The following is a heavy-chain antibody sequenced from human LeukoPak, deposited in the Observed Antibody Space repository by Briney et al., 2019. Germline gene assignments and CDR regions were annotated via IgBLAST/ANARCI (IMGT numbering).Heavy chain of an antibody. CDR3: AREAAYSGYDFYYGMDV. Sequence: GGSLRLSCAASGFTFSSYAMHWVRQAPGKGLEWVAVISYDGSNKYYADSVKGRFTISRDNSKNTLYLQMNSLRAEDTAVYYCAREAAYSGYDFYYGMDVWGQGTTVTVSS. CDR2: ISYDGSNK. CDR1: GFTFSSYA. D-gene: IGHD5-12*01. J-gene: IGHJ6*02. V-gene: IGHV3-30-3*01.